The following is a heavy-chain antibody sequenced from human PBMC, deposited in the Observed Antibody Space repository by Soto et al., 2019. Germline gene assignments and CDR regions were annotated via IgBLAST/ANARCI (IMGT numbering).Heavy chain of an antibody. CDR1: GYTFTNYY. D-gene: IGHD1-1*01. J-gene: IGHJ3*02. CDR2: INPSDGDT. Sequence: QVQLVQSGAEVKRPGASVKVSCKASGYTFTNYYIQWVRQAPGQGLEWMAIINPSDGDTNYAQKFQGRVTMTRDTSTSTVNMELSSLRSEDTAVYYCGREVRTGIGALDIWGQGTMVSVSS. V-gene: IGHV1-46*03. CDR3: GREVRTGIGALDI.